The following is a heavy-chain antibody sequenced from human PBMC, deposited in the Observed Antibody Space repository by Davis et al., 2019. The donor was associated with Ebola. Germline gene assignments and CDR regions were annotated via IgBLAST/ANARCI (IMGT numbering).Heavy chain of an antibody. CDR3: ASYYPGYCSGGSCYPYPSYDY. CDR1: GGTFSSYA. Sequence: SVKVSCKASGGTFSSYAISWVRQAPGQGLEWMGGIIPIFGTANYAQKFQGRVTIIADKSTSTAYMALSSLRSEDTAVYYCASYYPGYCSGGSCYPYPSYDYWGQGTLVTVSS. D-gene: IGHD2-15*01. J-gene: IGHJ4*02. CDR2: IIPIFGTA. V-gene: IGHV1-69*06.